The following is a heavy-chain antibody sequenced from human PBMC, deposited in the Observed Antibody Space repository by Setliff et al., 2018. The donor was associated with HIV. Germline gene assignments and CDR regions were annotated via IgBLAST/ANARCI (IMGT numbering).Heavy chain of an antibody. CDR2: IYTSGTT. CDR1: GGSISSGYYY. CDR3: ARLIHTGLLYFDY. J-gene: IGHJ4*02. V-gene: IGHV4-30-4*08. D-gene: IGHD2-8*02. Sequence: PSETLSLTCTVSGGSISSGYYYWSWIRQHPGKGLEWIGYIYTSGTTEYNPSLDSRVTISVDTSRDQFSLNLRSVTAADTALYFCARLIHTGLLYFDYWGLGMLVTVSS.